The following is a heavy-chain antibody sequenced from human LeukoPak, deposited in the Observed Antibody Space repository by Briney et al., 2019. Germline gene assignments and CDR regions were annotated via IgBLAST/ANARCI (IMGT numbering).Heavy chain of an antibody. J-gene: IGHJ6*04. CDR1: GFTFSSYE. D-gene: IGHD6-19*01. Sequence: GGSLRRSCATSGFTFSSYEMNWVRQAPGKGLEWVSYISSGGSTIYYADSVKGRFTISRDNAKNSLYLQMNSLRAEDTAVYYCAREWKQWLVPSYYYYGMDVWGKGTTVTVSS. CDR2: ISSGGSTI. CDR3: AREWKQWLVPSYYYYGMDV. V-gene: IGHV3-48*03.